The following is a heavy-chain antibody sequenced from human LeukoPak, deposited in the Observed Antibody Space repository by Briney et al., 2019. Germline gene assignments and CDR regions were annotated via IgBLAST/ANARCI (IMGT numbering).Heavy chain of an antibody. CDR1: GFTFSFYS. D-gene: IGHD3-10*01. V-gene: IGHV3-21*01. Sequence: GGSLRLSCAASGFTFSFYSMTWVRQAPGKGLEWVSSISSSSSYIYYADSVKGRFTISRDNAKNSLYLQMNSLRAEDTAVYYCARGGDGSGSPLYYYYYYGMDVWGQGTTVTVSS. CDR2: ISSSSSYI. J-gene: IGHJ6*02. CDR3: ARGGDGSGSPLYYYYYYGMDV.